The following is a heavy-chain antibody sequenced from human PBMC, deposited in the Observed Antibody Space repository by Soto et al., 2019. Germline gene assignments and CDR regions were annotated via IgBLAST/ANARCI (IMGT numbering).Heavy chain of an antibody. D-gene: IGHD6-19*01. CDR1: GFSLSTSGVG. Sequence: QITLKESGPTLVKPTQTLTLTCTFSGFSLSTSGVGVGWIRQPPGKALEWLALIYWDDDKRYSPSLKSRLTITKDTSKNQVVLTMTNMDPVDTATYYCALTGYSSGWYSARDAFDIWGQGTMVTVSS. J-gene: IGHJ3*02. CDR2: IYWDDDK. CDR3: ALTGYSSGWYSARDAFDI. V-gene: IGHV2-5*02.